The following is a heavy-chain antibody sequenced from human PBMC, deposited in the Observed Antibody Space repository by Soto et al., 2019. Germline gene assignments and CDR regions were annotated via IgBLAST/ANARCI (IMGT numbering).Heavy chain of an antibody. CDR3: ASIYGLRSSDAFDT. D-gene: IGHD4-17*01. CDR2: TYYRSKWYN. CDR1: GDSVSSNSAA. V-gene: IGHV6-1*01. Sequence: PSPTLSLTCAISGDSVSSNSAAWNWIRQSPSRGLEWLGRTYYRSKWYNDYAVSVKSRITINPDTSKNQFSLQLNSVTPEDTAVYYCASIYGLRSSDAFDTWGQGTMVTVSS. J-gene: IGHJ3*02.